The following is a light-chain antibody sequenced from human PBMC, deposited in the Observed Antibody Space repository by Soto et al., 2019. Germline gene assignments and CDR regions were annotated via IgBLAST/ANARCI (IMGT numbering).Light chain of an antibody. J-gene: IGLJ1*01. CDR2: EVR. CDR1: GSDVGGYNY. V-gene: IGLV2-14*01. Sequence: QSVLTQPASVSGSPGQSITVSCTGTGSDVGGYNYVSWYQQHPGKAPKVIIYEVRNRPSGVPDRFSGSKSGNTASLTISGLQAEDEADYYCSSYTSSGTYVFGTGTKVTGL. CDR3: SSYTSSGTYV.